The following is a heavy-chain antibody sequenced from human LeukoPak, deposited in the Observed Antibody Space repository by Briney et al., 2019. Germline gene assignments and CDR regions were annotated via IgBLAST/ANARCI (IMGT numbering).Heavy chain of an antibody. CDR3: ARGLGNDAFDI. V-gene: IGHV1-69*04. J-gene: IGHJ3*02. CDR1: GGTFSSYA. D-gene: IGHD1-1*01. CDR2: IIPIFGIA. Sequence: ASVKVSCKASGGTFSSYAISWVRQASGQGLEWMGRIIPIFGIANYAQKFQGRVTITADKSTSTAYMELSSLRSEDTAVYYCARGLGNDAFDIWGQGTMVTVSS.